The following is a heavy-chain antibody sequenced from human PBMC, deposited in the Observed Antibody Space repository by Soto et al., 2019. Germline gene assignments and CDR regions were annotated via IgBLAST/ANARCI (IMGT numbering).Heavy chain of an antibody. CDR3: ARHAPLGFGELYSFDY. Sequence: LGESLKISCKGSGYSFTSYWIGWVRQMPGKGLEWMGIIYPGDSDTRYSPSFQGQVTISADKSISTAYLQWSSLKASDTAMYYCARHAPLGFGELYSFDYWGQGTLVTVSS. CDR1: GYSFTSYW. V-gene: IGHV5-51*01. CDR2: IYPGDSDT. D-gene: IGHD3-10*01. J-gene: IGHJ4*02.